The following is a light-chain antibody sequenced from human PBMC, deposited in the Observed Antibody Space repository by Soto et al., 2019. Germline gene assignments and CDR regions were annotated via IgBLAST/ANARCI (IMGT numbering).Light chain of an antibody. Sequence: DIQMTQSSSTLSASVGDRVTITCRASQSISNWLAWYQQKPGRAPKLLIYKASSLESGVPSRFSGSGSGTEFSLTISSLQPDDFATYYCQQYNSYSRTFGQGTKVEIK. V-gene: IGKV1-5*03. CDR2: KAS. J-gene: IGKJ1*01. CDR1: QSISNW. CDR3: QQYNSYSRT.